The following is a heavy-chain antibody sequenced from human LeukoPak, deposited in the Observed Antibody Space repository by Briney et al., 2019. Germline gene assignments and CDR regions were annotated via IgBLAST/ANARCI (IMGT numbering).Heavy chain of an antibody. CDR1: SGSISTSNYY. D-gene: IGHD5-18*01. V-gene: IGHV4-39*07. J-gene: IGHJ6*03. Sequence: SETLSLTCTVSSGSISTSNYYWGWVRQPPGKALEWIGNIFYSGSTYYSPSLKSRVTISVDTSKNQFSLKLSSVTAADTAVYYCARVKRGYSYGPLEYYYFYMDVWGKGTTVTVSS. CDR3: ARVKRGYSYGPLEYYYFYMDV. CDR2: IFYSGST.